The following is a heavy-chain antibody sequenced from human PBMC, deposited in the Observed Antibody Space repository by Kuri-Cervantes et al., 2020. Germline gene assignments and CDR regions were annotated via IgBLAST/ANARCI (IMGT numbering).Heavy chain of an antibody. J-gene: IGHJ6*02. CDR1: GYTFTSYD. D-gene: IGHD6-19*01. V-gene: IGHV1-8*01. Sequence: ASVKVSCKASGYTFTSYDINWVRQATGQGLEWMGWMNPNSGNTGYAQKFQGRVTMTTDTSTSTAYMELRSLRSDDTAVYYCARYESHSSGWLPNHYYYYYGMDVWGQGTTVTVSS. CDR2: MNPNSGNT. CDR3: ARYESHSSGWLPNHYYYYYGMDV.